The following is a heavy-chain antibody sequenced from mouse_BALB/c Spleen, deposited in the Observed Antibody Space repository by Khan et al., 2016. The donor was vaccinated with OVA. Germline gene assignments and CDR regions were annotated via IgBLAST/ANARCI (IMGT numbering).Heavy chain of an antibody. J-gene: IGHJ3*01. Sequence: QVQLKQSGPGLVQPSQSLSITCTVSGFSITTYGVHWVRQSPGKGLEWLGVIWSGGSTDYNAAFISRLSISKDNSKSQVFFKMNSLQANDTAIYYCARNYDYDEGLAYWGQGTLVTVSA. CDR3: ARNYDYDEGLAY. D-gene: IGHD2-4*01. CDR2: IWSGGST. V-gene: IGHV2-2*02. CDR1: GFSITTYG.